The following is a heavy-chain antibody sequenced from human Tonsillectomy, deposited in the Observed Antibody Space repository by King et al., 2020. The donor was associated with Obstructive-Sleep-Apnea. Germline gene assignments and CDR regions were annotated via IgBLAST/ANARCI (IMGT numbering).Heavy chain of an antibody. J-gene: IGHJ4*02. D-gene: IGHD5-24*01. V-gene: IGHV3-66*01. Sequence: VQLVESGGGLVQPGGSLRLSCEASGLTVRSNYITCVRQAPGKGLEWFSVFYSGGSTYYADSVKDRFTISRDNSKNALYLQMNNLRVEDTAVYYCARDRNGFNPIFDYWGQGTLVTVSS. CDR2: FYSGGST. CDR1: GLTVRSNY. CDR3: ARDRNGFNPIFDY.